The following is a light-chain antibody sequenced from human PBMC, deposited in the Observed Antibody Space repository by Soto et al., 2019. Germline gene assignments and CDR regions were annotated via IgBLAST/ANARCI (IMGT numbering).Light chain of an antibody. CDR2: GAS. V-gene: IGKV3-20*01. Sequence: EIVLTQSPGTLSLSPGERATLSCRASQSISSVYLAWYQQKPGQAPRLLIYGASIRATVIPDRFSGSGSGTAFILPISRLEPEDFAVYYCQQYGSSPLYTFGQGTKLEIK. CDR1: QSISSVY. J-gene: IGKJ2*01. CDR3: QQYGSSPLYT.